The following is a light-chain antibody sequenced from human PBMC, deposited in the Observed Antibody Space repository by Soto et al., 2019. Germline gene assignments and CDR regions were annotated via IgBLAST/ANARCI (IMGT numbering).Light chain of an antibody. Sequence: DIVMTQSPDSLAVSLGDRATINCKSSQSVLYSSNNKNYLAWYQQKPGQPPQLLIYWASTRESGVPDRFSGSGSGTDFTLTISSLQAEDVAVYYCQQYYSTPLTFGGGTKVDI. J-gene: IGKJ4*01. CDR2: WAS. CDR1: QSVLYSSNNKNY. V-gene: IGKV4-1*01. CDR3: QQYYSTPLT.